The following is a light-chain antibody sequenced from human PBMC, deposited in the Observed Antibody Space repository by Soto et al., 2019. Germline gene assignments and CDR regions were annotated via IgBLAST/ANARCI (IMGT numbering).Light chain of an antibody. Sequence: DIQMTQSPFSLSASIGDRVTITCRASQGISSYLAWYQQKPGKAPKLLIYAASTLQSGVPSRFSGSGSGTDFTFTISSLQPEDIATYYCQQYSHLITFGQGTRLEIK. CDR3: QQYSHLIT. CDR2: AAS. CDR1: QGISSY. V-gene: IGKV1-9*01. J-gene: IGKJ5*01.